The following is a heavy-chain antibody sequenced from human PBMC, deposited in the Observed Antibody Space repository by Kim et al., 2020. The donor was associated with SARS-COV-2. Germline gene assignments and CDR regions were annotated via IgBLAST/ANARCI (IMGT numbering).Heavy chain of an antibody. CDR2: VNWNGANI. CDR1: GFTFDDYA. V-gene: IGHV3-9*01. Sequence: GGSLRLSCVASGFTFDDYAMHWVRQSPGKGLEWVSGVNWNGANIGYADSVKGRFTISRDNAKSSLYLQMNNLRPEDTAFYYCAKDIDVLTGSQIQFEYWGQGTLVTGAS. D-gene: IGHD1-20*01. CDR3: AKDIDVLTGSQIQFEY. J-gene: IGHJ4*02.